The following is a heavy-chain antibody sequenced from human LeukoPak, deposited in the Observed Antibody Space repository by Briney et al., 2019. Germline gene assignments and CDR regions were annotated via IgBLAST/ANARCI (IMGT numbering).Heavy chain of an antibody. V-gene: IGHV1-46*01. CDR1: GGTFSSYA. D-gene: IGHD5-24*01. J-gene: IGHJ5*02. Sequence: ASVKVSCKASGGTFSSYAISWVRQAPGQGLEWIGIINPSGDNIWYAQKFQGRVTMTRDMATSTDYLEVSSLRSEDTAVYYCARDNSLRDTAWWFDPWGQGTLVTVSS. CDR2: INPSGDNI. CDR3: ARDNSLRDTAWWFDP.